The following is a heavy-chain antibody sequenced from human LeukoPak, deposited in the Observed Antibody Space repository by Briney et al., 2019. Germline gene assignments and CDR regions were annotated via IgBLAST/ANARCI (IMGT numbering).Heavy chain of an antibody. Sequence: GGSLILSCATSGLTFSSYWMHWVRQAPGKGLMSVSRINTDGSSTSYADAVKGRFTISRDNAKNTLYLQMNSLRDEDTAVYHCARDRKSSGLPFDYWGQGTLVTVSS. CDR2: INTDGSST. CDR3: ARDRKSSGLPFDY. CDR1: GLTFSSYW. V-gene: IGHV3-74*01. D-gene: IGHD6-19*01. J-gene: IGHJ4*02.